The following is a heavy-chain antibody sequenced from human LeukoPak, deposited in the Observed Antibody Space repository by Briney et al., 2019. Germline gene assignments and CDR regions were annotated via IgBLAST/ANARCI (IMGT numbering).Heavy chain of an antibody. CDR3: ARDFVGGGNYD. D-gene: IGHD2-21*01. V-gene: IGHV3-53*01. CDR2: IYSGGNT. Sequence: GGSLRLSCAASGFTISSNYMSWVRQAPGKGLEWVSIIYSGGNTYYADSVKGRFSISRDNSKNTLFLQMNTLRAEDTAVYYCARDFVGGGNYDWGQGTLVTVSS. J-gene: IGHJ4*02. CDR1: GFTISSNY.